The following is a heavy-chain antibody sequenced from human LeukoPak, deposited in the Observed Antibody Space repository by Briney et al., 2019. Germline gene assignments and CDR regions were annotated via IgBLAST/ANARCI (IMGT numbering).Heavy chain of an antibody. D-gene: IGHD6-13*01. CDR2: IKQDGSEA. J-gene: IGHJ4*02. CDR1: GFTFSSYW. V-gene: IGHV3-7*01. Sequence: GESLRLSCAASGFTFSSYWMTWVRQAPGKGLEWVANIKQDGSEAYYVDSVKGRFAVSRDNAKNSLYLQMNSLRAENTAVYYCARAPVSSWFGLYYFDYWGQGTLVTVSS. CDR3: ARAPVSSWFGLYYFDY.